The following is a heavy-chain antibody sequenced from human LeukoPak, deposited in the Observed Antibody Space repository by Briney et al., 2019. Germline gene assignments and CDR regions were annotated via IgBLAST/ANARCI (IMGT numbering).Heavy chain of an antibody. D-gene: IGHD3-10*01. CDR2: ISSSSSTI. Sequence: QPGGSLRLSCAASGFTFSSYSMNWVRQAPGKGLEWVSYISSSSSTIYYADSVKGRFTISRDNAKNSLYLQMSSLRAEDTAVYYCARDSMVRGVIPFDYWGQGTLVTVSS. CDR3: ARDSMVRGVIPFDY. V-gene: IGHV3-48*01. J-gene: IGHJ4*02. CDR1: GFTFSSYS.